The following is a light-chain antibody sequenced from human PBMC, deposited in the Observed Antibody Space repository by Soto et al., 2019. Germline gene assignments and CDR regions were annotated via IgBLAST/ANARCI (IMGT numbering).Light chain of an antibody. CDR3: QQYGTSAIT. V-gene: IGKV3-20*01. CDR1: QTVSSTY. CDR2: VTS. J-gene: IGKJ5*01. Sequence: ELVLTQSPDTLSLSPGERATLSCRASQTVSSTYLTWFQQQPGQAPRLLIYVTSSRATGIPDRFSASGSGTDFTLTISRLEPEDFAVYYCQQYGTSAITFGQGTRLEIK.